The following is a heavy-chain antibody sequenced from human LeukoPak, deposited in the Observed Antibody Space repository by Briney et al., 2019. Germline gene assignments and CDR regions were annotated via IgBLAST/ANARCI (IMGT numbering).Heavy chain of an antibody. CDR2: IIPILGIA. Sequence: SVKVSCKASGCTFSSYTISWVRQAPGQGLEWVGRIIPILGIANYAQKFQGRVTITADKSTSTAYMELSSLRSEDTAVYYCARDRSIVPAATDDAFDIWGQRTMVTVSS. V-gene: IGHV1-69*04. CDR1: GCTFSSYT. D-gene: IGHD2-2*01. J-gene: IGHJ3*02. CDR3: ARDRSIVPAATDDAFDI.